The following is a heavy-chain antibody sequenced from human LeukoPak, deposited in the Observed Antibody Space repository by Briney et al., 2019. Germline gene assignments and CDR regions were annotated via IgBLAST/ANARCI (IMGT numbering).Heavy chain of an antibody. Sequence: SGTLSLTCDVSGGSITSSNWGSGVGQPPGKGREGIGEIYHNGDTNYNPSLKSRVTISVDKSKNQFSLNVRSVTAADTAQYYCARGYSGYDYYFDYWGQGTLVTVSS. CDR1: GGSITSSNW. CDR3: ARGYSGYDYYFDY. J-gene: IGHJ4*02. D-gene: IGHD5-12*01. CDR2: IYHNGDT. V-gene: IGHV4-4*02.